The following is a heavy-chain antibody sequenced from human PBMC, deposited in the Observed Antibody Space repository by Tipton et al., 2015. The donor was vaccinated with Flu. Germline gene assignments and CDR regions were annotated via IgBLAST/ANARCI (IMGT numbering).Heavy chain of an antibody. D-gene: IGHD1-7*01. CDR1: GFTFNQYA. J-gene: IGHJ4*02. CDR2: VSWDGDRA. V-gene: IGHV3-43D*04. CDR3: AEPQVLGTPNQPEFDS. Sequence: LSLTCAASGFTFNQYAMHWVRQAPGRGMEVVALVSWDGDRASYADSVKGRFTISRDNSKNALYLQMYSLSPEDSAMYFCAEPQVLGTPNQPEFDSWGQGTLGTVSS.